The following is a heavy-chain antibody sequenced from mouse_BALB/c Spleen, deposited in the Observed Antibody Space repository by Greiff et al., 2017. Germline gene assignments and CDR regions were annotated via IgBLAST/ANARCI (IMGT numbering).Heavy chain of an antibody. J-gene: IGHJ4*01. CDR1: GFSLTSYG. D-gene: IGHD1-1*01. CDR2: IWRGGST. Sequence: QVQLQQSGPGLVQPSQSLSITCTVSGFSLTSYGVHWVRQSPGKGLEWLGVIWRGGSTDYNAAFISRLSISKDNSKSQVFFKMNSLQANDTAIYYCARKGTVGDYWGQGTAVTVSS. V-gene: IGHV2-2*02. CDR3: ARKGTVGDY.